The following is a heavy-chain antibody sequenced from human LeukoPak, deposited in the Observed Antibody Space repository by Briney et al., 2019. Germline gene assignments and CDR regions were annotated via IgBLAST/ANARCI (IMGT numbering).Heavy chain of an antibody. J-gene: IGHJ4*02. CDR2: ISYDGSNK. CDR1: GFTFSNYG. V-gene: IGHV3-30*19. CDR3: ARDPGFDYDFWSGYYTYFDY. Sequence: AGSLRLSCAASGFTFSNYGMHWVRQAPGKGLEWVAVISYDGSNKYYADSVMGRFTISRDNSKNTLYLQMNSLRAEDTAVYYCARDPGFDYDFWSGYYTYFDYWGQGTLVTVSS. D-gene: IGHD3-3*01.